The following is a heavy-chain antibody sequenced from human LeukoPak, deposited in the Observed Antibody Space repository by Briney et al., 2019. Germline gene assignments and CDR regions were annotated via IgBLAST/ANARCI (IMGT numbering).Heavy chain of an antibody. CDR2: ISGSGGST. V-gene: IGHV3-23*01. J-gene: IGHJ4*02. Sequence: QPGGSLRLSCAASGFTFSSYAMSWVRQAPGKGPEWVSAISGSGGSTYYADSVKGRFTISRDNSKNTLYLQMNSLRAEDTAVYYCAKNKWFGELLEDYWGQGTLVTVSS. D-gene: IGHD3-10*01. CDR3: AKNKWFGELLEDY. CDR1: GFTFSSYA.